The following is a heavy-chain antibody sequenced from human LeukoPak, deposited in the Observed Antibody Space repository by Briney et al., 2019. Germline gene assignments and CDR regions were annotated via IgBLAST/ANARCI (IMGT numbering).Heavy chain of an antibody. Sequence: GGSLRLSCAASGFTFRDYYMSWIRQAPGKGLEWVSYISKSGDTTVYADSVKGRFSISRDNAKNSLYLRMNSLRAEDTAVYYCARVLGSYASDYWGQGTLVTVSS. CDR3: ARVLGSYASDY. CDR1: GFTFRDYY. J-gene: IGHJ4*02. V-gene: IGHV3-11*01. D-gene: IGHD3-16*01. CDR2: ISKSGDTT.